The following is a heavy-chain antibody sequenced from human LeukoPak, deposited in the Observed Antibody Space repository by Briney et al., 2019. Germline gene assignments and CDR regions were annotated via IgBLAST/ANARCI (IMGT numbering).Heavy chain of an antibody. V-gene: IGHV1-69*05. D-gene: IGHD3-3*01. J-gene: IGHJ6*03. CDR1: GGTFSSYA. Sequence: SVKVSCKASGGTFSSYAISWVRQAPGQGLEWMGRIIPIFGTANYAQKFQGRVTITTDESTSTAYMELSSLRSEDTAVYYCAREGGTIFGVVISYYYYYMDVRGKGTTVTVSS. CDR2: IIPIFGTA. CDR3: AREGGTIFGVVISYYYYYMDV.